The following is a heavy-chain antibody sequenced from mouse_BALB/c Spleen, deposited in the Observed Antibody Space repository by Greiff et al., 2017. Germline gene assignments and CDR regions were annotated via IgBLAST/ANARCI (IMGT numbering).Heavy chain of an antibody. J-gene: IGHJ1*01. CDR3: ARGLLRLRYFDV. CDR2: ISYDGSN. CDR1: GYSITSGYY. D-gene: IGHD1-2*01. Sequence: VQLKESGPGLVKPSQSLSLTCSVTGYSITSGYYWNWIRQFPGNKLEWMGYISYDGSNNYNPSLKNRISITRDTSKNQFFLKLNSVTTEDTATYYCARGLLRLRYFDVWGAGTTVTVSS. V-gene: IGHV3-6*02.